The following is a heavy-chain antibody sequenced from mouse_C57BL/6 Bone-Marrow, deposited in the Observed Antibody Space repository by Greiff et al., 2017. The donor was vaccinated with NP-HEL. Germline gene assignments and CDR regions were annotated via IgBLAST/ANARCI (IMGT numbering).Heavy chain of an antibody. CDR2: IDPENGDT. CDR1: GFNIKDDY. D-gene: IGHD2-4*01. V-gene: IGHV14-4*01. J-gene: IGHJ3*01. Sequence: VQLQQSGAELVRPGASVKLSCTASGFNIKDDYMHWVKQRPEQGLEWIGWIDPENGDTESASKFQGKATLTADTSSNTAYLQLSSLTSEDTAVYYCTTGDYDGGFAYWGQGTLVTVSA. CDR3: TTGDYDGGFAY.